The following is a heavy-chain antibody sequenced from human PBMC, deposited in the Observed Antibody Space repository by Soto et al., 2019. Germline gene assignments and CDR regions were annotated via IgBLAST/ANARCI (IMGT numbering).Heavy chain of an antibody. CDR2: IIPIFGTA. CDR3: ARDDVGYCISTSCDFDY. D-gene: IGHD2-2*01. Sequence: QVQLVQSGAEVKKPGSSVKVSCKASGGTFSSYAISWVRQAPGQGREWMGGIIPIFGTANYAQKFQGRVTITADESTSTAYMELSSLRSEDTAVYYCARDDVGYCISTSCDFDYWGQGTLVTVSS. J-gene: IGHJ4*02. V-gene: IGHV1-69*12. CDR1: GGTFSSYA.